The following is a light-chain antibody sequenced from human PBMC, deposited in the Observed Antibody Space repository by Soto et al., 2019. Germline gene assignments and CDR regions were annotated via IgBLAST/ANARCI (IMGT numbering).Light chain of an antibody. CDR1: QSLLHSNGYNY. J-gene: IGKJ3*01. CDR2: LGS. V-gene: IGKV2-28*01. Sequence: DIVMTQSPLSLPVTPGEPASISCRSSQSLLHSNGYNYLDWYLQKPGQSPQLLIYLGSNRASGGPDRLSGSGSGTDFTLKISRVEAEDVGVYYCMQALQTPLTFGPGTKVDIK. CDR3: MQALQTPLT.